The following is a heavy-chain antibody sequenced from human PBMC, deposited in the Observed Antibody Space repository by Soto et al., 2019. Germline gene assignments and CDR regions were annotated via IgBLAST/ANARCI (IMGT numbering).Heavy chain of an antibody. V-gene: IGHV3-7*05. CDR3: ARMVSDGSTYRWAGY. Sequence: EVQLVESGGGLVQPGGSLGLSCAASGFTFSSYYMSWVRQAPGKGLEWVANIKQDGSEKYYVDSVKGRFNVSRDNAKNSLYLQMNSLRAEDTAVYYCARMVSDGSTYRWAGYWGQGTLVTVSS. CDR1: GFTFSSYY. CDR2: IKQDGSEK. D-gene: IGHD2-2*01. J-gene: IGHJ4*02.